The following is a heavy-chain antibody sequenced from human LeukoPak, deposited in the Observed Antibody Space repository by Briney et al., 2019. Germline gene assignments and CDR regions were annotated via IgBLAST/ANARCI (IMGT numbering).Heavy chain of an antibody. Sequence: SETLSLTCAVYGGSFSGYYWSWIRQPPGKGLEWIGEINHSGSTNYNPSLKSRVTISVDTSKNQFSLKLSSVTAADTAVYYCARGGSYSGYYYYYGMDVWGQGTTVTVSS. J-gene: IGHJ6*02. D-gene: IGHD1-26*01. CDR3: ARGGSYSGYYYYYGMDV. CDR2: INHSGST. CDR1: GGSFSGYY. V-gene: IGHV4-34*01.